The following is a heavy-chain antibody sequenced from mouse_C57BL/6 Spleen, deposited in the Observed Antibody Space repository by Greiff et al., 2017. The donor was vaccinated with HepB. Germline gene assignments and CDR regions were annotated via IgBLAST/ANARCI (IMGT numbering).Heavy chain of an antibody. V-gene: IGHV1-26*01. CDR1: GYTFTDYY. CDR3: AREGSRGDY. Sequence: EVQLQQSGPELVKPGASVKISCKASGYTFTDYYMNWVKQSHGKSLEWIGDINPNNGGTSYNQKFKGKATLNVDKSSSTAYMELRSLTSEDSAVYYCAREGSRGDYWGQGTTLTVSS. J-gene: IGHJ2*01. CDR2: INPNNGGT. D-gene: IGHD1-1*01.